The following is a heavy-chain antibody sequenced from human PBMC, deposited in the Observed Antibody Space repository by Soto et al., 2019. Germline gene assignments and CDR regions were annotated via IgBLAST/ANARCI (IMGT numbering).Heavy chain of an antibody. CDR2: MNPNSGNT. CDR3: ARDYDSSGSPTF. Sequence: ASVKVSCKASGYTFTSYDINWVRQATGQGLEWMGWMNPNSGNTGYAQKFQGRVTMTRNTSISTAHMELSSLRSEDTAVYYCARDYDSSGSPTFWGQGTLVTVSS. V-gene: IGHV1-8*01. D-gene: IGHD3-22*01. CDR1: GYTFTSYD. J-gene: IGHJ4*02.